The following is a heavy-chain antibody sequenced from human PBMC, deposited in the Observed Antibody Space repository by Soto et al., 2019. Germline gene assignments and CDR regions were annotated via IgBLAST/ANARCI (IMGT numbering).Heavy chain of an antibody. Sequence: LRLSCAASGFTFSGSAMHWVRQAPGKGLEWVGRIRSKANSYATAYAASVKGRFTISRDDSKNTAYLQMNSLKTEDTAVYYCTLYYYDSSGYYHTGKSRYYYYGMDVWGQGTTVTVSS. CDR3: TLYYYDSSGYYHTGKSRYYYYGMDV. V-gene: IGHV3-73*01. CDR2: IRSKANSYAT. D-gene: IGHD3-22*01. J-gene: IGHJ6*02. CDR1: GFTFSGSA.